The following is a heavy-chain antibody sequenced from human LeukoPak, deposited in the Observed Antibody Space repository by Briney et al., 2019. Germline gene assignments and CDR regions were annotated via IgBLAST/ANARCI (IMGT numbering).Heavy chain of an antibody. V-gene: IGHV4-4*02. CDR3: ARDSRWLRSQNAFDI. D-gene: IGHD5-12*01. CDR2: VNLQGST. J-gene: IGHJ3*02. CDR1: GGSITNTNY. Sequence: SGTLSLTCGVSGGSITNTNYWTWVRQPPGKGLEWIGEVNLQGSTNYNPSLMGRVAIAVDTSESHISLQLTSVTAADTAVYYCARDSRWLRSQNAFDIWGQGTMVTVSS.